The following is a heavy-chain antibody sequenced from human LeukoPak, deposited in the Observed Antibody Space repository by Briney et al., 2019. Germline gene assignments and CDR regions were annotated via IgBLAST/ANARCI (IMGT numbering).Heavy chain of an antibody. D-gene: IGHD2-15*01. J-gene: IGHJ4*02. Sequence: ASVNVSCKASGYSFINFGINWVRQAPGQGLEWMGWISPYNGNSHYTRKFQGRVTMTTDTSTSTAYMELRSLRADDTAVYYCARSTRKTYCSGGSCFPDYWGQGALVTVSS. CDR2: ISPYNGNS. CDR3: ARSTRKTYCSGGSCFPDY. V-gene: IGHV1-18*01. CDR1: GYSFINFG.